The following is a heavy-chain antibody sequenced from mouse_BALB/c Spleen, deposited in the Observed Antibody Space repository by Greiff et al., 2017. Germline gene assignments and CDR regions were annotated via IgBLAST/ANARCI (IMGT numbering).Heavy chain of an antibody. V-gene: IGHV1-14*01. CDR1: GYTFTSYY. D-gene: IGHD3-2*01. Sequence: EVQLQQSGPELVKPGASVRISCKASGYTFTSYYIHWVKQRPGQGLEWIGYINPYNDGTKYNEKFKGKATLTSDKSSSTAYMELSSLTSEDSAVYYCARKTARADMDYWGQGTSVTVSS. CDR3: ARKTARADMDY. CDR2: INPYNDGT. J-gene: IGHJ4*01.